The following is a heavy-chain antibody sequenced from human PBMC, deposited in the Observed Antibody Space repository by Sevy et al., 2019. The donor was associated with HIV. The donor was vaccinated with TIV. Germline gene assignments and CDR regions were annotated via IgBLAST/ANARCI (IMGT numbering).Heavy chain of an antibody. D-gene: IGHD2-8*01. CDR2: LSFGCGEI. V-gene: IGHV3-23*01. CDR3: AREGCTKPHDY. Sequence: GGSLRLSYAASGFTFSKYSMSCVRQPPGKGLEWVSTLSFGCGEINYADSVKGRFTISRDNSKSSVYLQMNNLRPEDTAVYYCAREGCTKPHDYWGQGTLVPVSS. CDR1: GFTFSKYS. J-gene: IGHJ4*02.